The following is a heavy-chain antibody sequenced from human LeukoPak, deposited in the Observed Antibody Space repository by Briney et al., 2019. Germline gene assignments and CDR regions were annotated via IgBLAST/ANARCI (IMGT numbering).Heavy chain of an antibody. J-gene: IGHJ2*01. V-gene: IGHV3-74*01. Sequence: GGSLRLSCAASGFTFSSYWMHWVRQAPGKGLVWVSRIKSDGSNYYADSVKGRFTISRDNSKNTLYLQMNSLRAEDTAVYYCAKDDLPLPDWCFDLWGRGTLVTVSS. CDR3: AKDDLPLPDWCFDL. CDR2: IKSDGSN. CDR1: GFTFSSYW.